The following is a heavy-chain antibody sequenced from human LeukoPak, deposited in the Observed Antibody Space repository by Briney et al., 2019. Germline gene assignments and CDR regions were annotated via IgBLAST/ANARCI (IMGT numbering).Heavy chain of an antibody. D-gene: IGHD3-22*01. CDR2: ISSSGSTI. Sequence: GGSLRLSCAASGFTFSDYYMSWIRQAPGKGLEWVSYISSSGSTIYYADSVKGRFTISRDNAKNSLYLQMNSLRAEDTAVYYCARDTLYDSSGYTQYYYYYYMDVWGKGTTVTVSS. CDR1: GFTFSDYY. V-gene: IGHV3-11*04. J-gene: IGHJ6*03. CDR3: ARDTLYDSSGYTQYYYYYYMDV.